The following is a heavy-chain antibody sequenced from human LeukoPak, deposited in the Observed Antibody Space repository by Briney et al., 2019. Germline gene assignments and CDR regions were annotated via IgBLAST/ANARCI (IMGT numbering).Heavy chain of an antibody. CDR2: INQDGSET. V-gene: IGHV3-7*01. CDR3: ARLGAGMHFFYLDL. Sequence: GGSLRLSCALSGFTPIHYWMTWVRQAPGKGLEWVANINQDGSETFYVDSVKGRFTISRDNAKNSVYLQMNSLRAEDTAFYYCARLGAGMHFFYLDLWGQGTLVTVSS. D-gene: IGHD3-3*02. J-gene: IGHJ4*02. CDR1: GFTPIHYW.